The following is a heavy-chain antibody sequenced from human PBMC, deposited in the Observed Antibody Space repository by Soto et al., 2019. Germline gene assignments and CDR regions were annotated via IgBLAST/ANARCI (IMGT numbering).Heavy chain of an antibody. CDR2: IYPGDSDT. CDR3: ARSPTTVSNPLHIDY. V-gene: IGHV5-51*01. J-gene: IGHJ4*02. Sequence: PGESLKISCKGSGYRFTNYWIAWVRQMPGKGLEWVGIIYPGDSDTRYGPSFRGQVTISADTSINTAYLQWSSLKASDTGLYYCARSPTTVSNPLHIDYWGQGTLVTVSS. CDR1: GYRFTNYW. D-gene: IGHD4-17*01.